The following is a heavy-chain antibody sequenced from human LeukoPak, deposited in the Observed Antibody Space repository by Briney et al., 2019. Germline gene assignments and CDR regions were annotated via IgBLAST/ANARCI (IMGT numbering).Heavy chain of an antibody. CDR3: ARDAQEQQLVHDAFDI. J-gene: IGHJ3*02. Sequence: SETLSLTCAVYGGSFSGYYWSWIRQPPGKGLEWIGEINHSGSTNYNPSLKSRVTISVDTSKNQFSLKLSSVTAADTAVYYCARDAQEQQLVHDAFDIWGQGTMVTVSS. V-gene: IGHV4-34*01. D-gene: IGHD6-13*01. CDR2: INHSGST. CDR1: GGSFSGYY.